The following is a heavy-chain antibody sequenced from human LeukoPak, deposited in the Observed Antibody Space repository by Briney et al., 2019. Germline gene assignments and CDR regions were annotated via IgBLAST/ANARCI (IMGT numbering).Heavy chain of an antibody. CDR1: GGSISSYY. CDR2: IYYSGST. V-gene: IGHV4-59*01. J-gene: IGHJ6*03. Sequence: SETLSLTCTVSGGSISSYYWSWIRQPPGKGLEWIGYIYYSGSTNYNPSLKSRVTISVDTSKNQFSLKLSSVTAADTAVYYCARTTEAHSWRTRYYDYYMDAWGKGTTVTVSS. D-gene: IGHD6-13*01. CDR3: ARTTEAHSWRTRYYDYYMDA.